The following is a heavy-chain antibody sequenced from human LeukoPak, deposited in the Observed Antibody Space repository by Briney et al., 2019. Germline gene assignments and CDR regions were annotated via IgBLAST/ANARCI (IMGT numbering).Heavy chain of an antibody. D-gene: IGHD3-10*01. CDR1: GFTFSSYA. V-gene: IGHV3-23*01. Sequence: AGGSLRLSCAASGFTFSSYAMSWVRQAPGKGLEWVSAISGSGGSTYYADSVKGRFTISRDNSKNTLYLQMNSLRAEDTAVYYCARGGGGRGLLWFGEDGMDVWGQGTTVTVSS. J-gene: IGHJ6*02. CDR2: ISGSGGST. CDR3: ARGGGGRGLLWFGEDGMDV.